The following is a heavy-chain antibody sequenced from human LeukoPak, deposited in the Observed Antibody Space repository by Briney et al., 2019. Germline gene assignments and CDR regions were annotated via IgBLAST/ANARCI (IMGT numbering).Heavy chain of an antibody. J-gene: IGHJ3*02. Sequence: GGSLRLSCAASGFTFDDYAMHWVRQAPGKGLEWVSGISWNSGSIGYADSVKGRFTISRDNAKNSLYLQMNSLRAEDTALYYCASDRRSDSSGYAFDIWGQGTMVTVSS. V-gene: IGHV3-9*01. CDR2: ISWNSGSI. CDR3: ASDRRSDSSGYAFDI. CDR1: GFTFDDYA. D-gene: IGHD3-22*01.